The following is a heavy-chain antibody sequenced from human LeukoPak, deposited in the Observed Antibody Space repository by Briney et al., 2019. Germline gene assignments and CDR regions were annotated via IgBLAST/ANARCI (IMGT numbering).Heavy chain of an antibody. CDR1: GGSISSSSYY. CDR2: IYYSGST. Sequence: PSETLSLTCTVSGGSISSSSYYWGWLRQPPGTGLEWIGSIYYSGSTYYNPSLKSRVTISVDTSKNQFSLKLSSVTAADTAVYYCARAKTILLLWFGYDAFDIWGQGTMVTVSS. V-gene: IGHV4-39*07. CDR3: ARAKTILLLWFGYDAFDI. J-gene: IGHJ3*02. D-gene: IGHD3-10*01.